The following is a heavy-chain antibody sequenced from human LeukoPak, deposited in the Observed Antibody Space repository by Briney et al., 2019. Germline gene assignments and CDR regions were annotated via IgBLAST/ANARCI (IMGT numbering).Heavy chain of an antibody. CDR1: GGSISSYY. CDR2: IYTSGST. J-gene: IGHJ5*02. D-gene: IGHD1-1*01. CDR3: ARDPMAIQPDSNWFDP. V-gene: IGHV4-4*07. Sequence: SETLSLTCTVSGGSISSYYWSWIRQPAGKGLEWIGRIYTSGSTNYNPSLKSRVTMSVDTSKIQFSLKPSSVTAADTAVYYCARDPMAIQPDSNWFDPWGQGTLVTVSS.